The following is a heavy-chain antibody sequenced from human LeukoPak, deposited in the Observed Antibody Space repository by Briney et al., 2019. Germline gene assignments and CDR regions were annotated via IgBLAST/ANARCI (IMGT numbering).Heavy chain of an antibody. CDR2: IWYDGSNK. J-gene: IGHJ3*02. CDR1: GFTFSSYG. V-gene: IGHV3-33*01. CDR3: ARYGYCSGGSCYTGSYDAFDI. D-gene: IGHD2-15*01. Sequence: PGGSLRLSCAASGFTFSSYGMHWVRQAPGKGLEWVAVIWYDGSNKYYADSVKGRFTISRDNSKNTLYLQMNSLRAEDTAVYYCARYGYCSGGSCYTGSYDAFDIWGQGTMVTVSS.